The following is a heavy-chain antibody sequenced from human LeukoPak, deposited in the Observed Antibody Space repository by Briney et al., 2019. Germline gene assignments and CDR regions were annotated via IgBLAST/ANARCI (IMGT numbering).Heavy chain of an antibody. D-gene: IGHD2-2*01. CDR1: GYSFTSYW. J-gene: IGHJ6*03. CDR2: IYPGDSDT. CDR3: ARRGDCSSTSCYEYYYYYMDV. V-gene: IGHV5-51*01. Sequence: GESLKISCKGSGYSFTSYWIGWVRQMPGKGLEWMGIIYPGDSDTRYSPSFQGQVTISADKSISTAYLQWSSLKASDTAMYYCARRGDCSSTSCYEYYYYYMDVWGKGTTVTVSS.